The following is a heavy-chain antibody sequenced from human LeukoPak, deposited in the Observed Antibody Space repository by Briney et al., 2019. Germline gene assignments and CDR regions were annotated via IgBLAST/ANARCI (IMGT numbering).Heavy chain of an antibody. CDR1: GGTFTRDAYY. CDR3: ARGGISSSSLFYYYYYGMDV. V-gene: IGHV4-34*01. D-gene: IGHD6-6*01. CDR2: LNHSGST. Sequence: PSHSLTLSCNASGGTFTRDAYYWGRNPPPPGQGLVWIGELNHSGSTNYNPSLKSRVTISVDTSKNQFSLKLSSVTAADTAVYYCARGGISSSSLFYYYYYGMDVWGQGTTVTVSS. J-gene: IGHJ6*02.